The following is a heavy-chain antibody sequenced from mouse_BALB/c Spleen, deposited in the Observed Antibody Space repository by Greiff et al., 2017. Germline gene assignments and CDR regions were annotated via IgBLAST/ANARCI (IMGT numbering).Heavy chain of an antibody. CDR1: GFSLTSYG. CDR2: IWAGGST. Sequence: QVQLKQSGPGLVAPSQSLSITCTVSGFSLTSYGVHWVRQPPGKGLEWLGVIWAGGSTNYNSALMSRLSISKDNSKSQVFLKMNSLQTDDTAMYYCARERFFNHEGFAYWGQGTLVTVSA. J-gene: IGHJ3*01. V-gene: IGHV2-9*02. CDR3: ARERFFNHEGFAY.